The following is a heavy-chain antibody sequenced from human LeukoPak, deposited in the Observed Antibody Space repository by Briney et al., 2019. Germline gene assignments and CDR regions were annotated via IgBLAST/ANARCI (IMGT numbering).Heavy chain of an antibody. CDR3: AMTDRNPRKSTTRRIVGAPTSEERGPFDS. J-gene: IGHJ4*02. CDR2: ISSGGNT. CDR1: GFSVSSNY. Sequence: GGSLRLSCAASGFSVSSNYMNWVRQAPGKGLEWVSVISSGGNTYYADSVKGRFTISRDTSKNTLYLQMNSLRAEDTAVYYCAMTDRNPRKSTTRRIVGAPTSEERGPFDSWGQGTLVTVSS. D-gene: IGHD1-26*01. V-gene: IGHV3-53*01.